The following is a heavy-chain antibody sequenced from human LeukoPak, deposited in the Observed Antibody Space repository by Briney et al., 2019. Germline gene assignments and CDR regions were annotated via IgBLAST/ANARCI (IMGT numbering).Heavy chain of an antibody. CDR2: IYTSGST. Sequence: SETLSLTCTVSGGSISSYYWSWIRQPAGKGLEWIGRIYTSGSTNYNPSLKSRVTMSVDTSKNQFSLKLSSVTAADTAVYYCASEELVVVTQSRINWGQGTLVTVSS. CDR1: GGSISSYY. D-gene: IGHD3-22*01. CDR3: ASEELVVVTQSRIN. J-gene: IGHJ4*02. V-gene: IGHV4-4*07.